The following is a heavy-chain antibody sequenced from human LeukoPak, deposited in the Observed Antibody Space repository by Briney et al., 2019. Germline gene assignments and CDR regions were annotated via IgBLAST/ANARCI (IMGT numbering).Heavy chain of an antibody. V-gene: IGHV3-53*01. J-gene: IGHJ4*02. CDR2: IYSGGST. Sequence: PGGSLRLSCAASGFTVGSNYMSWVRQAPGKGLEWVSVIYSGGSTYYADSVKGRFTISRDNSKNTLYLQMNSLRAEDTAVYYCARAREQLVIFDYWGQGTLVTVSS. D-gene: IGHD6-6*01. CDR1: GFTVGSNY. CDR3: ARAREQLVIFDY.